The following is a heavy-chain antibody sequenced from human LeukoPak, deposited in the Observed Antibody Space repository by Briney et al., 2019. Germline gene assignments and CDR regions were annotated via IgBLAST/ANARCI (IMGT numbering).Heavy chain of an antibody. V-gene: IGHV1-2*02. J-gene: IGHJ5*02. CDR3: ARVDTLLDP. D-gene: IGHD2/OR15-2a*01. CDR2: INPNSGGT. Sequence: ASVKVSCKASGYTFTGYYIHWVRQAPGQGLEWMGWINPNSGGTNYAQKVQGRVTMTRDTSISTAYMDLSRLTSDDTAVYYCARVDTLLDPGGRGTLVTVSS. CDR1: GYTFTGYY.